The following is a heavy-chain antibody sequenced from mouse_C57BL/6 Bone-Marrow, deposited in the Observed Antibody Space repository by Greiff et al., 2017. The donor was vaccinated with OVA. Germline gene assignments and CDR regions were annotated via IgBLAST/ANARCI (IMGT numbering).Heavy chain of an antibody. CDR1: GYSIPSGYY. CDR3: ARDYDGYEAY. V-gene: IGHV3-6*01. CDR2: ISYDGSN. D-gene: IGHD2-3*01. Sequence: EVQRVESGPGLVKPSQSLSLTCSVTGYSIPSGYYWNWIRQFPGNKLEWMGYISYDGSNNYNPSLKNRISITRDTSKNQFFLKLNSVTTEDTATYYCARDYDGYEAYWGQGTLVTVSA. J-gene: IGHJ3*01.